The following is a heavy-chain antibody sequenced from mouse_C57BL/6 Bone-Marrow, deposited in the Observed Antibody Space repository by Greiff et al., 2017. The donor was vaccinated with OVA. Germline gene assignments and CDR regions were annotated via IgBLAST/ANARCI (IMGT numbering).Heavy chain of an antibody. Sequence: EVKVVESGGDLVKPGGSLKLSCAASGFTFSSYGMSWVRQTPDKRLEWVATISSGGSYTYYPDSVKGRFTISRDNAKNTLYLQMSSLKSEDTAMYYCARQTYYGSSAYWGQGTLVTVSA. J-gene: IGHJ3*01. V-gene: IGHV5-6*01. CDR2: ISSGGSYT. CDR1: GFTFSSYG. D-gene: IGHD2-9*01. CDR3: ARQTYYGSSAY.